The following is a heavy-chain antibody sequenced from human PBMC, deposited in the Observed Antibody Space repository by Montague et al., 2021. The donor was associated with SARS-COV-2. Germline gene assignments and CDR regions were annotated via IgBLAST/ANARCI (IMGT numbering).Heavy chain of an antibody. CDR1: GGSISNSNYY. D-gene: IGHD3-22*01. CDR2: IYYSGST. J-gene: IGHJ3*02. V-gene: IGHV4-39*01. Sequence: SETLSLTCTVSGGSISNSNYYWGWIRQPSGKGLEWIGSIYYSGSTYSNPSLKSRVTLFVDTSKNQFSLKLSSLPATDTAVYSCASPTYYYDSSESDAFDIWGQGTMVTVSS. CDR3: ASPTYYYDSSESDAFDI.